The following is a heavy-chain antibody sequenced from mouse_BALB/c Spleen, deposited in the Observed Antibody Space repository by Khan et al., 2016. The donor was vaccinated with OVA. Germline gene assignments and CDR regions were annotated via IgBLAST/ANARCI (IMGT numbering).Heavy chain of an antibody. V-gene: IGHV2-2*02. CDR1: GFSLNNYS. D-gene: IGHD2-4*01. CDR3: ARRGYDYGRGALFAY. CDR2: IWSAGST. Sequence: QVRLQQSGPGLVQPSQSLSITCTVSGFSLNNYSVHWVRQSPGKGLEWLGVIWSAGSTDYNAAFISRLTISKDNSRSQVFFKMNSLQPNDTAIYYCARRGYDYGRGALFAYLGQGTLVTVSA. J-gene: IGHJ3*01.